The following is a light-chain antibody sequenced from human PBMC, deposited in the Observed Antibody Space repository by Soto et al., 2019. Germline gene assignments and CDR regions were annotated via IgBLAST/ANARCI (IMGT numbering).Light chain of an antibody. J-gene: IGKJ2*01. V-gene: IGKV3-20*01. CDR3: QQYGSSPVT. CDR1: QGVSNSY. CDR2: HAS. Sequence: EIVLTQSPGTLSLSPGERATLSCRASQGVSNSYLAWYQQKPGQAPRLLIYHASSRATGIPDRFSGGGSGTDLTLTISRLEPEDFAVYYCQQYGSSPVTFGQGTKLEIK.